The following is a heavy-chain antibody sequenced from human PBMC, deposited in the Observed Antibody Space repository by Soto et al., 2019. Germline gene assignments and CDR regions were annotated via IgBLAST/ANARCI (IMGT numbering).Heavy chain of an antibody. CDR1: GGSISSYY. V-gene: IGHV4-59*01. J-gene: IGHJ6*02. D-gene: IGHD3-16*01. CDR2: IYYSGST. CDR3: AARGGAGAAYYYYGMDV. Sequence: SETLSLTCTVSGGSISSYYWSWIRQPPGKGLEWIGYIYYSGSTNYNPSLKSRVTISVDTSKNQFSLKLSSVTAADTAVYYCAARGGAGAAYYYYGMDVWGQGTTVTVSS.